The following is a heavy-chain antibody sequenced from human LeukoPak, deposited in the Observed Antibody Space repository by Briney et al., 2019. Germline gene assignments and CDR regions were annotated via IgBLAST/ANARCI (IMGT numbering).Heavy chain of an antibody. CDR1: GGTFSSYA. D-gene: IGHD3-22*01. CDR3: ARDHTYDSSGSYYSFFDY. V-gene: IGHV1-69*05. CDR2: IIPIFGTA. J-gene: IGHJ4*02. Sequence: SVKVSCKASGGTFSSYAISWVRQAPGQGLEWMGRIIPIFGTANYAQKFQGRVTITTDESTSTAYMELSSLRSEDTAVYYCARDHTYDSSGSYYSFFDYWGQGTLVTVSS.